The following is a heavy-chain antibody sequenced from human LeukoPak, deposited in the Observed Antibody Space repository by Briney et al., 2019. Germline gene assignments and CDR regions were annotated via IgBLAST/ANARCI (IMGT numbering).Heavy chain of an antibody. CDR1: GGTFSSYA. V-gene: IGHV1-18*01. D-gene: IGHD2-15*01. CDR3: ARDRRSYCSGASCDSGADY. CDR2: ISAYNGNI. J-gene: IGHJ4*02. Sequence: ASVKVSCKASGGTFSSYAISWVRQAPGQGLEWMGWISAYNGNINYAQKFQGRVIMTTDTSTSTAYMELRSLRSDDTAVYYCARDRRSYCSGASCDSGADYWGQGTLVTVSS.